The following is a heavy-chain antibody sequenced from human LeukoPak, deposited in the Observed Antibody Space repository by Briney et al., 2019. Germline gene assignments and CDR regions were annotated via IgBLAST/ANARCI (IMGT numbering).Heavy chain of an antibody. V-gene: IGHV3-30*14. CDR3: ASHYDSGNYFYFDY. CDR2: LSYDGNNK. J-gene: IGHJ4*02. D-gene: IGHD3-10*01. CDR1: GFTFSSYA. Sequence: PGGSLRLSCAASGFTFSSYAIHWVRQAPGKGLEWVAVLSYDGNNKSYADSVKGRFSISRDNSKNTLYLQMNSLRAEDTAVYYCASHYDSGNYFYFDYWGQGTLVTVSS.